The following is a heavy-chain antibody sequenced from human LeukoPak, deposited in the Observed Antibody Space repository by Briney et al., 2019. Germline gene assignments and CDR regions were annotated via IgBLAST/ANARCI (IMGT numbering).Heavy chain of an antibody. CDR2: ISSSSSTI. D-gene: IGHD2-2*01. V-gene: IGHV3-48*04. CDR3: ARGGDQLLPNWFDP. CDR1: GFTFSSYS. J-gene: IGHJ5*02. Sequence: GGSLRLSCAAPGFTFSSYSMNWVRQAPGKGLEWVSYISSSSSTIYYADSVKGRFTISRDNAKNSLYLQMNSLRAEDTAVYYCARGGDQLLPNWFDPWGQGTLVTVSS.